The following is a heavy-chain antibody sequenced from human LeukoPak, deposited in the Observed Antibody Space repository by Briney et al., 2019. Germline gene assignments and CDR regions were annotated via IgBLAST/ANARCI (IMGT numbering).Heavy chain of an antibody. V-gene: IGHV3-48*04. CDR2: ISSSSSTI. CDR3: ARDKERQWLDQTGDY. J-gene: IGHJ4*02. CDR1: GFTFSSYA. Sequence: GGSLRLSCAASGFTFSSYAMSWVRQAPGKGLEWVSYISSSSSTIYYADSVKGRFTISRDNAKNSLYLQMNSLRAEDTAVYYCARDKERQWLDQTGDYWGQGTLVTVSS. D-gene: IGHD6-19*01.